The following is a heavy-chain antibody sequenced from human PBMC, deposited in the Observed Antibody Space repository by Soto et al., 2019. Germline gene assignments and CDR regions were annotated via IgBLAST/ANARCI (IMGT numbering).Heavy chain of an antibody. Sequence: QMQLVQSGPEVKKPGTSVKVSCKASGFTFTSSAVQWVRQARGQRLGWIGWIVVGSGNTNYAQKFQERVTITRDMSTSTAYMELSSLRSEDTAVYYCAAGRGPSGDYYYGMDVWGQGTTVTVSS. V-gene: IGHV1-58*01. D-gene: IGHD6-6*01. CDR2: IVVGSGNT. J-gene: IGHJ6*02. CDR3: AAGRGPSGDYYYGMDV. CDR1: GFTFTSSA.